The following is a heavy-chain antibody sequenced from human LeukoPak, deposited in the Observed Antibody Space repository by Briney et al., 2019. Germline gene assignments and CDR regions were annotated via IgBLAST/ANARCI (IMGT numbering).Heavy chain of an antibody. D-gene: IGHD3-10*01. J-gene: IGHJ4*02. Sequence: SETLSLTCTVSGGSISSYFWSWIRQPPGKGLEWIGHIYYSGSTNYNPSLTSRVTISIDTSKNQFSLKLSSVTAADTAVYYCAKRIDYYGSGSYYDYLGQGTLVTVSS. CDR3: AKRIDYYGSGSYYDY. CDR2: IYYSGST. V-gene: IGHV4-59*01. CDR1: GGSISSYF.